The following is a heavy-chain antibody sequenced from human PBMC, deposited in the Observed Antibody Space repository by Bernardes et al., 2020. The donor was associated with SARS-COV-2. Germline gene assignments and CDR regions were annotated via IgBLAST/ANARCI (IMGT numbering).Heavy chain of an antibody. D-gene: IGHD3-10*01. CDR1: GFTFNNYE. J-gene: IGHJ4*02. CDR2: ISTRGNTI. V-gene: IGHV3-48*03. CDR3: ARDRSDGDYYGSGNFDH. Sequence: GGSLRLSCVGSGFTFNNYEMNWVRQAPGKGLEWVSYISTRGNTIYYADSVKGRFTISRDNAKNSLYLQMSNLRAADTALYYCARDRSDGDYYGSGNFDHWGKGTLVTVS.